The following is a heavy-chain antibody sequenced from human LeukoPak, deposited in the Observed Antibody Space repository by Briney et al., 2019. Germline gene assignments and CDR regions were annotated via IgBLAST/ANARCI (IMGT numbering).Heavy chain of an antibody. Sequence: SETLSLTCDVSGGSISGYFWSWIRQPPGKGLEWIAYIHYSGSTKYNPSLKSRVTISVDTSKNQFSLRLTSVTAADTAVYYCARHMGLSQSYAMDYWGQGTLVTVSS. CDR2: IHYSGST. V-gene: IGHV4-59*08. CDR3: ARHMGLSQSYAMDY. J-gene: IGHJ4*02. D-gene: IGHD2/OR15-2a*01. CDR1: GGSISGYF.